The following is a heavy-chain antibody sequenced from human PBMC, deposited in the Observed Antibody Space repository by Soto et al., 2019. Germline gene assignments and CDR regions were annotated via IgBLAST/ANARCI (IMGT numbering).Heavy chain of an antibody. Sequence: QVQLVQSGAEGKKPGASVNISCKASGYTFRNYYIHWVRQAPGQGLEWMGIINPTGGSRNYAQRFQGRVTLTMDTSTATVYMELSSLRFEDTAVYYCARDLAAGDYWGQGTLVTVSS. V-gene: IGHV1-46*01. CDR1: GYTFRNYY. CDR3: ARDLAAGDY. D-gene: IGHD2-15*01. J-gene: IGHJ4*02. CDR2: INPTGGSR.